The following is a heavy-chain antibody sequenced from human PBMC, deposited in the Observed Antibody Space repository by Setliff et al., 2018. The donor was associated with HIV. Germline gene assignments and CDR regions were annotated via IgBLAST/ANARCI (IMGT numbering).Heavy chain of an antibody. CDR1: GFTFSSYA. CDR2: ISGSGGST. D-gene: IGHD2-15*01. Sequence: GGSLRLSCAASGFTFSSYAMSWVRQAPGKGLEWVSAISGSGGSTYYADSVKGRFTISRDNSKSRLTISVDAANNQFSLKLSSVTTADTAVYYCARATATWLVDNWGQGTLVTVSS. CDR3: VTTADTAVYYCARATATWLVDN. J-gene: IGHJ4*02. V-gene: IGHV3-23*01.